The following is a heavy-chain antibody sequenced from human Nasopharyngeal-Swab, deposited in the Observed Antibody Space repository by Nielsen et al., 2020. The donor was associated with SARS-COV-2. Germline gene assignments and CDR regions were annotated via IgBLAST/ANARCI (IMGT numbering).Heavy chain of an antibody. D-gene: IGHD5-24*01. CDR3: AREVEGHYGMDV. Sequence: GESLKISCAASGFTFRDFAIHWVHQAPGKGLEWVAVISYDGSNQFYADSVRGRFTISGDNSKNKVYLQMNSLRPEDTAVYYCAREVEGHYGMDVWGQGTTVTVSS. CDR1: GFTFRDFA. CDR2: ISYDGSNQ. V-gene: IGHV3-30-3*01. J-gene: IGHJ6*02.